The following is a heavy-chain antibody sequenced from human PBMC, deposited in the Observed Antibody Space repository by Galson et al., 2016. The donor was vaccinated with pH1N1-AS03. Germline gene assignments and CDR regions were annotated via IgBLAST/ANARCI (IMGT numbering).Heavy chain of an antibody. Sequence: SVKVSCKASGYTFSNYAIRWIRQAPGQRLEWMGWIGLDDGGTLYSPEFQDRVTLSRVRSANTVYMDLSGLKSDDMAVYYCTREAWGTGIFDYWGQGTLVTVSS. CDR2: IGLDDGGT. V-gene: IGHV1-3*03. CDR1: GYTFSNYA. J-gene: IGHJ4*02. D-gene: IGHD1-1*01. CDR3: TREAWGTGIFDY.